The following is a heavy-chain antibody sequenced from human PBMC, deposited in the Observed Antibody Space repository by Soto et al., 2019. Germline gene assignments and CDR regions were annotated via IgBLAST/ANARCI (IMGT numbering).Heavy chain of an antibody. D-gene: IGHD3-22*01. V-gene: IGHV4-34*01. CDR1: GGSFSGHS. CDR2: INHSGIV. CDR3: STRAYDTNGYYRFDP. J-gene: IGHJ5*01. Sequence: PSETLSLTCAVYGGSFSGHSWTWIRQSPGKGLEWIGDINHSGIVNYSPSLKSRVTISLDTSKNQFSLTLSAVTAADTAMYYCSTRAYDTNGYYRFDPWGQGPLSTVST.